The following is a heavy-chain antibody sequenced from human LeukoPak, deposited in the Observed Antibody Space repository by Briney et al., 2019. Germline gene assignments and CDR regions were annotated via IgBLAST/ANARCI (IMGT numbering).Heavy chain of an antibody. V-gene: IGHV4-59*08. CDR2: IHYSGAT. CDR3: ATLRGSSSAVFDY. J-gene: IGHJ4*02. D-gene: IGHD2-2*01. CDR1: SGSISSDY. Sequence: SETLSLTCTVSSGSISSDYWSWIRQHPGKGLEWIGYIHYSGATNYSPSLNSRVTISIDTSKNQFSLNLRSVTAADTAVYYCATLRGSSSAVFDYWGQGTPVTVSS.